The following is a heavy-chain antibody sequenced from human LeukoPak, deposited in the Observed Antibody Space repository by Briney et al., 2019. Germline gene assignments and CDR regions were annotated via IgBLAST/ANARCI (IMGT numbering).Heavy chain of an antibody. V-gene: IGHV3-66*01. Sequence: PGGSLRLPCAASGFTISNNYIRWLRQAPGKGLEWVSHIYSGGFTQFAGSVRGRFTMSRDSSKNTLYLQMNSLTAEDTAVYYCARDPYSGSYGNYYYYFMDVWGKGTTVTISS. J-gene: IGHJ6*03. D-gene: IGHD1-26*01. CDR2: IYSGGFT. CDR3: ARDPYSGSYGNYYYYFMDV. CDR1: GFTISNNY.